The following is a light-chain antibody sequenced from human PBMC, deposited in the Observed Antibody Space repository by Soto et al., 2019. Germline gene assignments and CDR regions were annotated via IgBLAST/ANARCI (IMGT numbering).Light chain of an antibody. V-gene: IGKV3-20*01. J-gene: IGKJ2*01. Sequence: EIVLTQSPGTLSLSPGERATLSCRASQSVSSSYLAWYQQKPGQAPRLLIYDASSRAAGIPDRFSGSGSGTDVTLTISRLEPEDFAMYYCQQYGSSPPRYTFGRGTKLEIK. CDR3: QQYGSSPPRYT. CDR2: DAS. CDR1: QSVSSSY.